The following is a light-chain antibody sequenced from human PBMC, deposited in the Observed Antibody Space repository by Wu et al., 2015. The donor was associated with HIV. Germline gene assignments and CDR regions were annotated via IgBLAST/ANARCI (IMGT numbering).Light chain of an antibody. CDR1: QSVSSNY. Sequence: EIVLTQSPGTLSLSPGERATLSCRASQSVSSNYLAWYQQKLGQAPRLLIYGASTRATGIPARFSGSGSTTDFTLTINNMQSEDFAIYFCQQYNDWPLTFGGGTKVEIK. CDR2: GAS. J-gene: IGKJ4*01. V-gene: IGKV3D-15*01. CDR3: QQYNDWPLT.